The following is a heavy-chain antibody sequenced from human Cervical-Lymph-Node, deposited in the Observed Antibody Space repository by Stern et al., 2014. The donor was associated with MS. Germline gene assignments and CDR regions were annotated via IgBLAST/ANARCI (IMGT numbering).Heavy chain of an antibody. J-gene: IGHJ6*02. CDR2: ITAGNGNT. Sequence: VQLVQSGAEVKKPGASVKVSCKASGYTFTSYAMHWVRQAPGQRLEWMGWITAGNGNTKYSQKFKGRVTITRDTSASTAYMELSSLRSEDTAVYYCAREKDIVVVPVYYYGMDVWGQGTTVTVSS. CDR1: GYTFTSYA. V-gene: IGHV1-3*01. CDR3: AREKDIVVVPVYYYGMDV. D-gene: IGHD2-2*01.